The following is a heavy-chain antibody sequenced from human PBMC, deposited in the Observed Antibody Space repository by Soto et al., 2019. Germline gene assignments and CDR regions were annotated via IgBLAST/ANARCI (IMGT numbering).Heavy chain of an antibody. CDR1: GGTFSSYS. Sequence: ASVKVSCKASGGTFSSYSISWVRQAPGQGLEWMGGIIPIFGTANYARKFQGRVTIIADNSTSTAYMSLSSLRSEDTAVYYCAEARYYDFWSGHYPPYYYYGMDVWGQGTTVTVSS. CDR3: AEARYYDFWSGHYPPYYYYGMDV. J-gene: IGHJ6*02. CDR2: IIPIFGTA. V-gene: IGHV1-69*06. D-gene: IGHD3-3*01.